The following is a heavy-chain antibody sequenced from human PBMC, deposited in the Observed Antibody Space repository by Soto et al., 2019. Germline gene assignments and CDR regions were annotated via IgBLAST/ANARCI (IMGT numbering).Heavy chain of an antibody. J-gene: IGHJ6*02. V-gene: IGHV3-30*18. Sequence: QVQLVESGGGVAQPGRSLRLSCAASGFTFSSYGMHWVRQAPGKGLEWVAVISYDGSNKYYADSVKGRFTISRDNSKNTLYLQMNSLRAEDTAVHYCAKDHGPGYCSGGSCYNYGMDVWGQGTTVTVSS. CDR1: GFTFSSYG. CDR3: AKDHGPGYCSGGSCYNYGMDV. CDR2: ISYDGSNK. D-gene: IGHD2-15*01.